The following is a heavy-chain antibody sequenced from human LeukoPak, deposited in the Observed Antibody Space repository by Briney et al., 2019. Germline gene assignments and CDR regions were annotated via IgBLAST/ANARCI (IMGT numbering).Heavy chain of an antibody. CDR2: ISSSSSYI. V-gene: IGHV3-21*01. CDR3: ARASGWYRLGAFDI. J-gene: IGHJ3*02. Sequence: GESLRLSCAASGFTFSSYSMNWVRQAPGKGLEWVSSISSSSSYIYYADSVKGRFTISRDNAKKSLYLQMNSLRAEDTAVYYCARASGWYRLGAFDIWGQGTMVTVSS. CDR1: GFTFSSYS. D-gene: IGHD6-19*01.